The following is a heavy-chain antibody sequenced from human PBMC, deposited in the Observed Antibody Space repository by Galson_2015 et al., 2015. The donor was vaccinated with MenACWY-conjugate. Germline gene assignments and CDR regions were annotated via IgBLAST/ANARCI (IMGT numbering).Heavy chain of an antibody. CDR3: ARGVEQWLVRPSTHFDI. J-gene: IGHJ3*02. V-gene: IGHV3-20*01. CDR2: INWNGDRT. CDR1: GFTFDDHG. D-gene: IGHD6-19*01. Sequence: SLRLSCAGSGFTFDDHGMYWVRHAPGKGLEWVSSINWNGDRTSYADSVKGRFTISRDNAKNSLYLQMNNLRAEDTAFYHCARGVEQWLVRPSTHFDIWGQGTLLTVSS.